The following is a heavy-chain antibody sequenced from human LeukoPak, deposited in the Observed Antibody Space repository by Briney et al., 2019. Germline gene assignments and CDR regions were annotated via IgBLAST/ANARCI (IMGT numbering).Heavy chain of an antibody. D-gene: IGHD2-21*01. CDR1: GFTFSSAW. J-gene: IGHJ4*02. CDR2: IKQDGSEK. CDR3: ARALWLFHY. Sequence: PGGSLRLSCTASGFTFSSAWMHWVRQAPGKGLEWVANIKQDGSEKYYVDSVKGRFTISRDNAKNSLYLQMNSLRAEDTAVYYCARALWLFHYWGQGTLVTVSS. V-gene: IGHV3-7*03.